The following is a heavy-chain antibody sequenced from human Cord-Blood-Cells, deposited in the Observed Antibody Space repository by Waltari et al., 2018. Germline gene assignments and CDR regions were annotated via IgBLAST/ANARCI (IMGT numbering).Heavy chain of an antibody. CDR2: IYYSGST. V-gene: IGHV4-39*07. CDR1: GGSISSSSYY. D-gene: IGHD5-18*01. CDR3: ARHGHSYGWWWFDP. Sequence: QLQLQESGPGLVKPSETLSLTCTVSGGSISSSSYYWGWIRQPPGKGLEWIGSIYYSGSTYYNPSLKSRVTISVDTSKNQFSLKLSSVTAADTAVYYCARHGHSYGWWWFDPWGQGTLVTVSS. J-gene: IGHJ5*02.